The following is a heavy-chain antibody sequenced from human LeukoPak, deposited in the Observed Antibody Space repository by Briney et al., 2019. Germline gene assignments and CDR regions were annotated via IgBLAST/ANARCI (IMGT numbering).Heavy chain of an antibody. Sequence: GGSLRLSCAASGFTFKLYWMHWVRQVPGRGPVWVSRINHDGSDTIYADSVRGRFTISRDDAKNTLYLQMNSLRAEDTAVYYCDGDGSFDYWGQGTLVTVSS. D-gene: IGHD2-21*02. V-gene: IGHV3-74*01. CDR3: DGDGSFDY. CDR2: INHDGSDT. J-gene: IGHJ4*02. CDR1: GFTFKLYW.